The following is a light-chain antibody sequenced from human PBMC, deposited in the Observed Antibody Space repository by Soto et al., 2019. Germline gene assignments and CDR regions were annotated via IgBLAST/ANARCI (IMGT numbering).Light chain of an antibody. J-gene: IGLJ1*01. CDR2: DVS. V-gene: IGLV2-14*01. Sequence: QSVLTQPASVSGSPGQSITIACTGTSSDVGGYNYVSWYQQYPGKAPRLVISDVSNRPSGVSNRFSGSKSGNSASLTISGLQAEDEADYYCGSYTSSSTYVFGTGTKLTVL. CDR1: SSDVGGYNY. CDR3: GSYTSSSTYV.